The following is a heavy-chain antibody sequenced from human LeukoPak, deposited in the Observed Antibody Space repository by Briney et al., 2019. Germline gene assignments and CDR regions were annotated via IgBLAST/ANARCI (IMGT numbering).Heavy chain of an antibody. CDR1: GFTFSLYW. CDR2: IRQDGNEK. Sequence: LSGGSLRLSCAASGFTFSLYWMSWVRQAPGKGLEWVGNIRQDGNEKGYVDSVKGRFTVSRDNAKNSLYLQMNSLTAEDTAVYYCASQMGVGTAVGDALNIWGIGTMVLVSS. V-gene: IGHV3-7*01. J-gene: IGHJ3*02. CDR3: ASQMGVGTAVGDALNI. D-gene: IGHD2-15*01.